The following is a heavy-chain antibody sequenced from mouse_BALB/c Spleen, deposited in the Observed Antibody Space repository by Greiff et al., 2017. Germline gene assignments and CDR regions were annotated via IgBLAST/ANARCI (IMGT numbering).Heavy chain of an antibody. CDR1: GFTFSSYT. CDR3: ARQLGHYFDY. J-gene: IGHJ2*01. CDR2: ISNGGGST. V-gene: IGHV5-12-2*01. Sequence: EVQVVESGGGLVQPGGSLKLSCAASGFTFSSYTMSWVRQTPEKRLEWVAYISNGGGSTYYPDTVKGRFTISRDNAKNTLYLQMSSLKSEDTAMYYCARQLGHYFDYWGQGTTLTVSS.